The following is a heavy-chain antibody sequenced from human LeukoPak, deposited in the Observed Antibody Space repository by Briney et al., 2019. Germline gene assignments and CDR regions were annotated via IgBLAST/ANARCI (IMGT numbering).Heavy chain of an antibody. Sequence: SETLSLTCTVSGGSMNNHDWSWVRQPAGKGLEWIGRIQTSGSINYNSSLKSRVTISIDTSQNYFSLKLTSMTAADTAMYYCARASNIGWYQFDYWGQGMLVTVSS. CDR2: IQTSGSI. CDR3: ARASNIGWYQFDY. V-gene: IGHV4-4*07. J-gene: IGHJ4*02. D-gene: IGHD6-19*01. CDR1: GGSMNNHD.